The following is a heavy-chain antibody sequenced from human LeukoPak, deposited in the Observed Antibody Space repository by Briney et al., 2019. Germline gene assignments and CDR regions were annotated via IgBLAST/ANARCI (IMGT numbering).Heavy chain of an antibody. CDR2: IYYSGST. CDR3: ATGRSGWTNYYYYGMDV. Sequence: SETLSLTCTVSGGSISSSSYYWGWIRRPPGKGLEWIGSIYYSGSTYYNPSLKSRVTISVDTSKDQFSLKLSSVTAADTAVYYCATGRSGWTNYYYYGMDVWGQGTTVTVSS. J-gene: IGHJ6*02. D-gene: IGHD6-19*01. CDR1: GGSISSSSYY. V-gene: IGHV4-39*01.